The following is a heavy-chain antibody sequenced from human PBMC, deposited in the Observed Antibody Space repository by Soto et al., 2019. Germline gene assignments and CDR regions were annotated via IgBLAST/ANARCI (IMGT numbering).Heavy chain of an antibody. CDR1: GGTFSSYA. V-gene: IGHV1-69*01. CDR3: VRPSNIVVVPAALVDYYYYGMDV. CDR2: IIPIFGTA. Sequence: QVQLVQSGAEVKKPGSSVKVSCKASGGTFSSYAISWVRQAPGQGLEWMGGIIPIFGTANYAQKFQGRVTITADESTSTAYMELSSLRSEDTAMYYCVRPSNIVVVPAALVDYYYYGMDVWGQGTTVTVSS. J-gene: IGHJ6*02. D-gene: IGHD2-2*01.